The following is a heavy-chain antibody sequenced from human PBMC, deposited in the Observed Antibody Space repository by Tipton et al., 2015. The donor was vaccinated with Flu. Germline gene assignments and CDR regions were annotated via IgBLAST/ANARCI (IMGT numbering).Heavy chain of an antibody. CDR2: IYRSGST. CDR3: ASQLTNYWYFDF. CDR1: GDSISSGTHS. V-gene: IGHV4-61*02. D-gene: IGHD1-1*01. Sequence: TLSLTCTVSGDSISSGTHSWSWIRQPAGKGLEWIGRIYRSGSTNYNPSLKSRAAISKDTSKNQFSLKLNSVTAADTAVYYCASQLTNYWYFDFWGRGTLVTVFS. J-gene: IGHJ2*01.